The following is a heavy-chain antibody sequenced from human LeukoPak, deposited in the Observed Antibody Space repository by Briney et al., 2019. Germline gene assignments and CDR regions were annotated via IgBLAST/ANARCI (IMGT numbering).Heavy chain of an antibody. CDR2: ISAYNGNT. CDR3: ARVRDILTGYTPYFDY. CDR1: GYSFTSYW. J-gene: IGHJ4*02. D-gene: IGHD3-9*01. Sequence: GESLKISCKGSGYSFTSYWISWVRQAPGQGLEWMGWISAYNGNTNYAQKLQGRVTMTTDTSTSTAYMELRSLRSDDTAVYYCARVRDILTGYTPYFDYWGQGTLVTVSS. V-gene: IGHV1-18*04.